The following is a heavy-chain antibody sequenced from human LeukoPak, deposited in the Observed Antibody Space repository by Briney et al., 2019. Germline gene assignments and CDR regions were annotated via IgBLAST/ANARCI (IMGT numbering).Heavy chain of an antibody. CDR1: GGTFSSYT. CDR3: AREGPYPSDYGDYVWFDP. V-gene: IGHV1-69*04. CDR2: IIPILGIA. J-gene: IGHJ5*02. Sequence: SVKVSCKASGGTFSSYTISWVRQAPGQGLEWMGRIIPILGIANYAQKLQGRVTITADKSTGTAYMELSSLRSEDTAVYYCAREGPYPSDYGDYVWFDPWGQGTLVTVSS. D-gene: IGHD4-17*01.